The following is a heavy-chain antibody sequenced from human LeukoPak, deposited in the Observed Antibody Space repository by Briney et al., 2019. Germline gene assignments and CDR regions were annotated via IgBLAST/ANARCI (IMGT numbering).Heavy chain of an antibody. Sequence: ASVKVSCKASGGTFSSYAISWVRQAPGQGLEWMGKIIPIFGTANYAQKFQGRVTITTDESTSTAYMELRSLRSDDTAVYYCARPFDDISGYYYGNWFDPSGQGTLVTVSS. D-gene: IGHD3-22*01. CDR1: GGTFSSYA. CDR3: ARPFDDISGYYYGNWFDP. CDR2: IIPIFGTA. J-gene: IGHJ5*02. V-gene: IGHV1-69*05.